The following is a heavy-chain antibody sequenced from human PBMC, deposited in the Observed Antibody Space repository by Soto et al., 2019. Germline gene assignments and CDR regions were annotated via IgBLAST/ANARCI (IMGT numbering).Heavy chain of an antibody. CDR1: GFTFSNYW. D-gene: IGHD2-2*01. J-gene: IGHJ6*02. V-gene: IGHV3-7*04. CDR2: IKEDGSEI. CDR3: ARGTPYCTSTSCSPSYSYGMDV. Sequence: EVQLVESEGGLVQPGGSLRLSCAASGFTFSNYWMSWVRQAPGKGLEWVANIKEDGSEIYFVDSVKGRFTISRDNAKNSLYLQMNSLRAEDTAVYYCARGTPYCTSTSCSPSYSYGMDVWGQGTTVTVSS.